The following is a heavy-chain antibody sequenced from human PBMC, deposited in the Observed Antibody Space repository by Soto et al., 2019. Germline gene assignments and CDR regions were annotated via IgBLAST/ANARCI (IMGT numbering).Heavy chain of an antibody. CDR1: DGSISSYY. V-gene: IGHV4-59*01. CDR2: IYYSGST. Sequence: SETLTLTCTISDGSISSYYWIWIRQPPGKGLEWIGYIYYSGSTNYNPSLKSRVTISVDTSKNQFSLKLSSVTAADTAVYYCARGSDITMVRGVMGYYFDYWGQGTLVTVSS. J-gene: IGHJ4*02. D-gene: IGHD3-10*01. CDR3: ARGSDITMVRGVMGYYFDY.